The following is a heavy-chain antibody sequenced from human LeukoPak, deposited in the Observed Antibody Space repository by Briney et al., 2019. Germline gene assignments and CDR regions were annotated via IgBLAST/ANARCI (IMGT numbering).Heavy chain of an antibody. D-gene: IGHD6-13*01. CDR3: TRGIYYFNY. Sequence: GVLRLSCTCSGFTFGDYAMSWVRQAPGKGLEWVTFIRSKDFGGTTEYAASVKGRFTISRDDSKNIAYLQMNSLKTEDTAVYYCTRGIYYFNYWGQGTLVTVSS. CDR1: GFTFGDYA. CDR2: IRSKDFGGTT. J-gene: IGHJ4*02. V-gene: IGHV3-49*04.